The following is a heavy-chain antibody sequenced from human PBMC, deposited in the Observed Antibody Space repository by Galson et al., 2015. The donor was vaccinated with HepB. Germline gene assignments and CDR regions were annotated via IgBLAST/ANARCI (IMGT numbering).Heavy chain of an antibody. Sequence: SVKVSCKASGGTFSSYAISWVRQAPGQGLEWMGGIIPIFGTANYAQKFQGRVTITADESTSTAYMELSSLRSENTAVYYCARVRPLEMDTTIYYYYGMDVWGQGTTVTVSS. V-gene: IGHV1-69*13. CDR3: ARVRPLEMDTTIYYYYGMDV. CDR1: GGTFSSYA. J-gene: IGHJ6*02. CDR2: IIPIFGTA. D-gene: IGHD5-24*01.